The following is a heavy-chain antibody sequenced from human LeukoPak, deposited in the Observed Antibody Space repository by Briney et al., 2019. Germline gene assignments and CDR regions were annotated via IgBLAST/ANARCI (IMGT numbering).Heavy chain of an antibody. Sequence: SETLSLTCTVSGGSISSSSYYWGWIRQPPGKGLEWIGSIYYSGSTYYNPSLKSRVTISVDTSKNQFSLKLSSVTAADTAVYYCARHPWWYFGYWGQGTLVTVSS. CDR2: IYYSGST. CDR3: ARHPWWYFGY. J-gene: IGHJ4*02. CDR1: GGSISSSSYY. V-gene: IGHV4-39*01. D-gene: IGHD2-8*02.